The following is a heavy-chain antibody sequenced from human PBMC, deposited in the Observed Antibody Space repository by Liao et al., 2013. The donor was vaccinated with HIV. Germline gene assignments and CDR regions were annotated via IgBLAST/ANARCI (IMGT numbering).Heavy chain of an antibody. Sequence: QVQLQESGPGLVKPSETLSLTCTVSGGSISSYYWSWIRQPAGKGLEWIGRIYTSGSSNYNPQPSLRSRVAISVDTSTNQISLDLSSATAADTAVYYCAASGGPYWFHNLWGRGTLVTVSS. V-gene: IGHV4-4*07. CDR3: AASGGPYWFHNL. CDR1: GGSISSYY. J-gene: IGHJ2*01. CDR2: IYTSGSS. D-gene: IGHD3-16*01.